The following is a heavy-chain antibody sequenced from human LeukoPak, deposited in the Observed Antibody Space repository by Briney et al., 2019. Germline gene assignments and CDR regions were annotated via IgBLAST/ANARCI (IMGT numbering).Heavy chain of an antibody. J-gene: IGHJ4*02. CDR3: AKDSAPYYDFWSGYNYFDY. CDR2: ISGDGGST. D-gene: IGHD3-3*01. Sequence: QPGGSLRLSCAASGFTFDDYAMHWVRQAPGKGPEWVSLISGDGGSTYYADSVKGRFTISRDNSKNSLYLQMNSLRTEDTALYYCAKDSAPYYDFWSGYNYFDYWGQGTLVTVSS. V-gene: IGHV3-43*02. CDR1: GFTFDDYA.